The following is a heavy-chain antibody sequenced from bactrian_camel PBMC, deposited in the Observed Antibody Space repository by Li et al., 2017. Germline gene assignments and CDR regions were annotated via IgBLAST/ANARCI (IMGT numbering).Heavy chain of an antibody. V-gene: IGHV3S54*01. CDR3: AAADRFRVVGGRWYVASSYRY. CDR1: GYMYNI. D-gene: IGHD6*01. J-gene: IGHJ4*01. CDR2: MHTGGGGI. Sequence: HVQLVESGGGSVQVGGSLRLSCAASGYMYNIAWFRQAPGKEREGVAVMHTGGGGIYYADSVKGRFTISQDNAKNTVYLQMNSLKPDDTAMYYCAAADRFRVVGGRWYVASSYRYWGQGTQVTVS.